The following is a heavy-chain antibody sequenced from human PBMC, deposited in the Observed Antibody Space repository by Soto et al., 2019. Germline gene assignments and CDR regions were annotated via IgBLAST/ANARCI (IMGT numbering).Heavy chain of an antibody. Sequence: QLQLQESGPGLVKPSETLSLTCTVSGGSISSSSYYWGWIRQPPGKGLEWIGSIYYSGSTYYNPSLKSRVTISVDTSKNQFSLKLSSVTAADTAVYYCARQHDYGDSHSWGQGTLVTVSS. D-gene: IGHD4-17*01. J-gene: IGHJ4*02. V-gene: IGHV4-39*01. CDR3: ARQHDYGDSHS. CDR1: GGSISSSSYY. CDR2: IYYSGST.